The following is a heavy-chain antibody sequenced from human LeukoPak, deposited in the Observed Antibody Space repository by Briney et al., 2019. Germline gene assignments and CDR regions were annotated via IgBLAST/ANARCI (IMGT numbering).Heavy chain of an antibody. Sequence: SETLSLTCTVSGGSISSGSYYWSWIRQPAGKGLEWIGRIYTSGSANYNPSLKSRVTISVDTSKNQFSLKLSSVTAADTAVYYCARTVAIAAAGFDYWGQGTLVTVSS. CDR2: IYTSGSA. J-gene: IGHJ4*02. CDR1: GGSISSGSYY. D-gene: IGHD6-13*01. CDR3: ARTVAIAAAGFDY. V-gene: IGHV4-61*02.